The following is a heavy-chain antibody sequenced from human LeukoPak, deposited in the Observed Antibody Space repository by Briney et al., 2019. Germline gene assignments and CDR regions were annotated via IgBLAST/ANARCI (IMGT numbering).Heavy chain of an antibody. CDR3: ARAPSAGNAFDI. D-gene: IGHD4-23*01. CDR1: GFTFSRYS. V-gene: IGHV3-21*01. Sequence: GGSLRLSCAASGFTFSRYSMNSVRQAPGKGLEWVSSISSSSYIYYADSVKGRFTISRDNAKNSLYLQMNSLRAEDTAVYYCARAPSAGNAFDIWGQGTMVTVSS. CDR2: ISSSSYI. J-gene: IGHJ3*02.